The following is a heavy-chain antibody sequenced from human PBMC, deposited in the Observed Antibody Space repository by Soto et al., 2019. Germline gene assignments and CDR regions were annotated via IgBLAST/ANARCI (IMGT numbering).Heavy chain of an antibody. D-gene: IGHD3-22*01. CDR2: IWYDGSNK. V-gene: IGHV3-30*02. Sequence: PGGSLRLSCAASGFTFSSYGMHWVRQAPGKGLEWVAVIWYDGSNKYYADSVKGRFTISRDNSKNTLYLQMNSLRAEDTAVYYCAKDGGRYYDSSGYSNDAFEMWGQGTMVTVSS. J-gene: IGHJ3*02. CDR3: AKDGGRYYDSSGYSNDAFEM. CDR1: GFTFSSYG.